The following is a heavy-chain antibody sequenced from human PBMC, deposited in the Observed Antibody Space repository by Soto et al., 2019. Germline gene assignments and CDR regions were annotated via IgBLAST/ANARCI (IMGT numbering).Heavy chain of an antibody. J-gene: IGHJ6*02. CDR1: GYTFTSYD. Sequence: QVQLVQSGAEVKKPGASVKVSCKASGYTFTSYDINWVRQATGQGLEWMGWMNPNSGNTGYAQKFQGRVTMTRNTSISTAXXEXSXXRSEDTAVYYCARVLRFRRTHSLEWLLSYYYGMDVWGQGTTVTVSS. D-gene: IGHD3-3*01. V-gene: IGHV1-8*01. CDR3: ARVLRFRRTHSLEWLLSYYYGMDV. CDR2: MNPNSGNT.